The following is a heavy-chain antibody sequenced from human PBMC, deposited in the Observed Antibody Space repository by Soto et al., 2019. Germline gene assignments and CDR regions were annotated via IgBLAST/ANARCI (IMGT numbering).Heavy chain of an antibody. CDR1: GYTFTDYY. J-gene: IGHJ6*02. CDR3: ARTDCSSTSCYNYYYYGMDV. D-gene: IGHD2-2*01. V-gene: IGHV1-3*01. CDR2: INPGNGDT. Sequence: ASVKVSCKASGYTFTDYYMHWVRQAPGQRLEWMGWINPGNGDTKYSQKFQGRVTITRDTSATTAYMELSSLRSEDSAVFYCARTDCSSTSCYNYYYYGMDVWGQGTTVTVS.